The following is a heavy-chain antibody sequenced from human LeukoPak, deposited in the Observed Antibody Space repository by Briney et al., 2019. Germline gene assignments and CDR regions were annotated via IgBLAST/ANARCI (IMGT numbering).Heavy chain of an antibody. CDR3: ARDGGYSSGWYPSPGDWFDP. V-gene: IGHV1-18*01. D-gene: IGHD6-19*01. CDR1: GYTFTSYG. CDR2: ISAYNGNT. J-gene: IGHJ5*02. Sequence: ASVKVSCKASGYTFTSYGISWVRQAPGQGLEWMGWISAYNGNTNYAQKLQGRVTMTTDTSTSTAYIELRSLRSDDTAVYYCARDGGYSSGWYPSPGDWFDPWGQGTLVTVSS.